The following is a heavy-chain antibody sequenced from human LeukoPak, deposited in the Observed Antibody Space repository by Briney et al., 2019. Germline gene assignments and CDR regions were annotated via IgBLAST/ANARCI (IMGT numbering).Heavy chain of an antibody. CDR3: ARDPDYSTDYYYYMDV. V-gene: IGHV4-61*02. D-gene: IGHD4-11*01. CDR1: GGSISSGSYY. J-gene: IGHJ6*03. CDR2: IYTSGST. Sequence: PSGTLSLTCTVSGGSISSGSYYWSWIRQPAGKGLEWIGRIYTSGSTNYNPSLKSRVTISVDTSKNQFSLKLSSVTAADTAVYYCARDPDYSTDYYYYMDVWGKGTTVTVSS.